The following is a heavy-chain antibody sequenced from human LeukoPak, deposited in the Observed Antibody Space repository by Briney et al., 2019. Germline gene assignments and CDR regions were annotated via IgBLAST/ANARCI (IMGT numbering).Heavy chain of an antibody. D-gene: IGHD6-6*01. CDR1: GFTVSSNY. CDR3: ASTGSSSSRDY. V-gene: IGHV3-66*02. J-gene: IGHJ4*02. Sequence: GGSLRLSCAASGFTVSSNYMSWVRQAPGKGLEWVSVIYSGGNTYYADSVKGRFTISRDNSKNTLYLQMNSLRAEDTAVYYCASTGSSSSRDYWGQGTLVTVSS. CDR2: IYSGGNT.